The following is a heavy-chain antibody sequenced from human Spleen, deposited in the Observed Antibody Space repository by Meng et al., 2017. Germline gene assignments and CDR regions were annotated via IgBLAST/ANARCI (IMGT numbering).Heavy chain of an antibody. CDR1: GYAFSNYW. D-gene: IGHD3-22*01. CDR3: ERGPDNSGYYSSGPLYYFDY. Sequence: GESLKISCKGSGYAFSNYWIAWVRQMPGKGLEYMGIIYPGGSESSYSPSFKGQVTISADKSINTAYLQWSSLKDSDTAMYYCERGPDNSGYYSSGPLYYFDYWGQGTLVTVSS. CDR2: IYPGGSES. V-gene: IGHV5-51*01. J-gene: IGHJ4*02.